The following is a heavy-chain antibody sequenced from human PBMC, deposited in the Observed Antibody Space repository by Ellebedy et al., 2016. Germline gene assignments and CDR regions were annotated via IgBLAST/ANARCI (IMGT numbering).Heavy chain of an antibody. CDR3: ARVGVGSHYFDY. V-gene: IGHV4-38-2*02. D-gene: IGHD1-26*01. J-gene: IGHJ4*02. CDR1: GYSISSGYY. Sequence: SETLSLTXTVSGYSISSGYYWGWIRQPPGKGLEWIGSIYHSGNTYYNPSLKSRVTISVDTSKNQFSLKLSSVTAADTAVYYCARVGVGSHYFDYWGQGTLVTVSS. CDR2: IYHSGNT.